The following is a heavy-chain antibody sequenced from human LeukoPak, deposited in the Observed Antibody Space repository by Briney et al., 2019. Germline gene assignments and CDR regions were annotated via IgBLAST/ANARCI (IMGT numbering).Heavy chain of an antibody. CDR3: TRRDGSGSL. V-gene: IGHV3-73*01. CDR1: GFTFSGSV. Sequence: GGSLRLSCAASGFTFSGSVMHWIRQASGKGLEWVGRIRGKTSNYATTYTASLKGRFTISRDDSKNTAYLQMNSLKTEDTAVYYCTRRDGSGSLWGQGTMVTVSS. D-gene: IGHD3-10*01. CDR2: IRGKTSNYAT. J-gene: IGHJ3*01.